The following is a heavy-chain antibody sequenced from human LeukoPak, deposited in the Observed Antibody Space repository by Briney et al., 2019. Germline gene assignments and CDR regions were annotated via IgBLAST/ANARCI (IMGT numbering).Heavy chain of an antibody. D-gene: IGHD2-2*01. Sequence: ASVKVSCKASGGTFSSYAVSWVRQAPGQGLEWMGGIIPIFGTANYAQKFQGRVTITADESTSTAYMELSSLRSEDTAVYYCATGYCSSTSCLLGDWGQGTLVTVSS. J-gene: IGHJ1*01. CDR3: ATGYCSSTSCLLGD. V-gene: IGHV1-69*13. CDR1: GGTFSSYA. CDR2: IIPIFGTA.